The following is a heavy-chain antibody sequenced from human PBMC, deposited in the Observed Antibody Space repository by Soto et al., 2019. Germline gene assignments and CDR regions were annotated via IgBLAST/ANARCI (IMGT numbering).Heavy chain of an antibody. CDR3: GIEYGFGDSTAP. Sequence: QVQLVESGGGVVQPGRSLTVSCAASGFTFSNYGMHWVRQAPGKGLEWVAVIWGEGSSKYYADSGKGRFTISRDDSKKTQYLEMNSLRVHDTAVYYCGIEYGFGDSTAPWGQGTLVTVSS. CDR1: GFTFSNYG. V-gene: IGHV3-33*01. D-gene: IGHD3-22*01. CDR2: IWGEGSSK. J-gene: IGHJ5*02.